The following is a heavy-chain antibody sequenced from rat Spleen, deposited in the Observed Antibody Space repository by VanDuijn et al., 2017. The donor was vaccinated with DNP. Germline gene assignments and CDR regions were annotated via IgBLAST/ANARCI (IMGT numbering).Heavy chain of an antibody. CDR2: ISYDSDTT. J-gene: IGHJ3*01. CDR1: RFTFSDYY. D-gene: IGHD1-11*01. V-gene: IGHV5-20*01. Sequence: EVQLVESGGGLVQPGRSLKLSCAASRFTFSDYYMAWVRQTPTKGLEWVASISYDSDTTYYRDSVKGRFTISRDNAKSSLYLQMDSLRSEDTATYYCTTASTEGFAYWGQGTLVTVSS. CDR3: TTASTEGFAY.